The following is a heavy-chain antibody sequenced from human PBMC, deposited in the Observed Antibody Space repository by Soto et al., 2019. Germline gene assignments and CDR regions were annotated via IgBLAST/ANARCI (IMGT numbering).Heavy chain of an antibody. V-gene: IGHV3-21*01. CDR2: ISSSSSYI. D-gene: IGHD2-15*01. Sequence: EVQLVESGGGLVKPGGSLRLSCAASGFTFSSYSMNWVRQAPEKGLEWVSSISSSSSYIYYADSVKGRFTISRDNAKNSLYLQMHSLRAEDTAVYYCARFVGTQYYYYGMDVWGQGTTVTVSS. CDR1: GFTFSSYS. CDR3: ARFVGTQYYYYGMDV. J-gene: IGHJ6*02.